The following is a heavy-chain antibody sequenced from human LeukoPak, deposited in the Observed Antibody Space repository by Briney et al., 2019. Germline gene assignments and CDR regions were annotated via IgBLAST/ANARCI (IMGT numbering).Heavy chain of an antibody. CDR1: GYTFTSYA. Sequence: GASVKVSCKASGYTFTSYAMNWVRQAPGQGLEWMGWINTNTGNPTYAQGFTGRFVFSLDTSVSTAYLQISSLKAEDTAVYYCARDRLDYYDSSGYFPAFDIWGQGTMVTVSS. V-gene: IGHV7-4-1*02. CDR3: ARDRLDYYDSSGYFPAFDI. D-gene: IGHD3-22*01. J-gene: IGHJ3*02. CDR2: INTNTGNP.